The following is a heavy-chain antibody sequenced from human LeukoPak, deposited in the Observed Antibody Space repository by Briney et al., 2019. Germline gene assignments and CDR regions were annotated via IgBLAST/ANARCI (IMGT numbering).Heavy chain of an antibody. CDR1: GFTFSSYG. CDR2: IRYDGSNK. Sequence: PGGSLRLSCAASGFTFSSYGMHWVRQAPGKGLEWVAFIRYDGSNKYYADSVKGRFTISRDNSKNTLYLQMNSLRAVDTAVYYCAKVAGSSGGPFDYWGQGTLVTVSS. J-gene: IGHJ4*02. D-gene: IGHD6-19*01. V-gene: IGHV3-30*02. CDR3: AKVAGSSGGPFDY.